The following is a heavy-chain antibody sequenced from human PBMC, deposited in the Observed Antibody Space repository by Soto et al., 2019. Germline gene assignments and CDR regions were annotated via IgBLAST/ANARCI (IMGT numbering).Heavy chain of an antibody. J-gene: IGHJ4*02. CDR3: AKEAGDGYNSDYFDY. D-gene: IGHD5-12*01. V-gene: IGHV1-69*04. Sequence: HVQLVQSGPEVKKPGSSVKVSCKASGVTFNSNSFSWVRQAPGQGLEWMGRITPFLDMIDYAQNFQGRVTTSADTSTDTAYLQLTSLRSEDTAFYYCAKEAGDGYNSDYFDYWGQGTLVAVSS. CDR2: ITPFLDMI. CDR1: GVTFNSNS.